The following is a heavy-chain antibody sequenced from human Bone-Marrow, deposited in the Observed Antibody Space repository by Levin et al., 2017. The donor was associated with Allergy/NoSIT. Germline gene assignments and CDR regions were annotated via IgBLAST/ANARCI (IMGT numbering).Heavy chain of an antibody. J-gene: IGHJ4*02. V-gene: IGHV3-64D*06. CDR1: GFTFSSYA. CDR3: VPPEGN. CDR2: ITSNGGTT. Sequence: AGGSLRLSCSASGFTFSSYAMNWVRQAPGKGLEYVSVITSNGGTTYYADSVKGRFTISRDNSKNTLYLQMSSLRVEDTAVYYCVPPEGNWGQGTLVTVSS.